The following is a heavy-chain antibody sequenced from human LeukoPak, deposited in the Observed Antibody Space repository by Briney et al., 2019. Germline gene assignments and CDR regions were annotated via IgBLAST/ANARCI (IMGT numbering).Heavy chain of an antibody. Sequence: GGSLRLSCAASGFTFSSYEMNWVRQAPGKGLEWVSYISSSGRTIYYADSVKGRFTISRDNAKNSLYLQMNSLRVEDTAVYYCARDPLRYLRVGHYDYWGQGTLVAVSS. CDR3: ARDPLRYLRVGHYDY. CDR1: GFTFSSYE. CDR2: ISSSGRTI. D-gene: IGHD3-9*01. V-gene: IGHV3-48*03. J-gene: IGHJ4*02.